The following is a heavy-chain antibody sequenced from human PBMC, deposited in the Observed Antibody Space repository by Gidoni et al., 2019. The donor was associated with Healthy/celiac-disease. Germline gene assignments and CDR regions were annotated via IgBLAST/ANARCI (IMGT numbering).Heavy chain of an antibody. CDR1: GGSISSSSYY. CDR2: IYYSGST. Sequence: QLQLQESGPGLVKPSETLSLTCTVSGGSISSSSYYWGWIRQPPGKGLEWIGSIYYSGSTYYNPSLKSRVTISVDTSKNQFSLKLSSVTAADTAVYYCARQKARGVIIPPDYWGQGTLVTVSS. J-gene: IGHJ4*02. V-gene: IGHV4-39*01. D-gene: IGHD3-10*01. CDR3: ARQKARGVIIPPDY.